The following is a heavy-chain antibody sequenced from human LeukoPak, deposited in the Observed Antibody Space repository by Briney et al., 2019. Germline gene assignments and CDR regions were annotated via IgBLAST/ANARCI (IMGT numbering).Heavy chain of an antibody. V-gene: IGHV4-4*02. Sequence: SGTLSLTCAVSGGSINSSNWWSWVRQPPGKGLEWIGEIYHSGSTNYNPSLKSRVTISVDKSKNHFSLKLTSVTAADTAVYYCARGSYYFGSGSPAPVFNYWGQGTLVTVSS. CDR2: IYHSGST. CDR1: GGSINSSNW. CDR3: ARGSYYFGSGSPAPVFNY. D-gene: IGHD3-10*01. J-gene: IGHJ4*02.